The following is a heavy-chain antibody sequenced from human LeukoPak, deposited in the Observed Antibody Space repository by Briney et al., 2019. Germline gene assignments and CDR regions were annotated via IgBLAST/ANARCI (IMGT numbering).Heavy chain of an antibody. V-gene: IGHV3-30*18. D-gene: IGHD3-22*01. CDR1: GFTFSSYG. J-gene: IGHJ4*02. Sequence: GGSLRLSCATSGFTFSSYGMHWVRQAPGKGLEWVAVISYDGSNKYYADSVKGRFTMSRDNSKNTLYLQMNSLRAEDTAVYYCAKDRRDSSGYFADYWGQGTLVTVSS. CDR3: AKDRRDSSGYFADY. CDR2: ISYDGSNK.